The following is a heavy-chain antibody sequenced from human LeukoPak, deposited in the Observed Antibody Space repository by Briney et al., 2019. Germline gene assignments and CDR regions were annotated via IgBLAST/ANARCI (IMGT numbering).Heavy chain of an antibody. CDR3: ASLYYDSSGYGAFDI. V-gene: IGHV4-4*07. Sequence: SETLSLTCTVSGGSISSSYWSWIRQPAGKGLEWIGRIYTSGSTNYNPSLKSRVTISVDTSKNQFSLKLSSVTAADTAVYYCASLYYDSSGYGAFDIWGQGTMVTVSS. CDR1: GGSISSSY. D-gene: IGHD3-22*01. CDR2: IYTSGST. J-gene: IGHJ3*02.